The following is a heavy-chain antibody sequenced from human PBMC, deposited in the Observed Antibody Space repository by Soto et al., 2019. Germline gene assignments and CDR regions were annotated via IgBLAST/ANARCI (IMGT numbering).Heavy chain of an antibody. CDR2: MYHSGTT. CDR1: NYSISSGYY. Sequence: SETLSLTCTVSNYSISSGYYWGWIRQSPGEGLEWIVSMYHSGTTYYNPSLKSRVTISIDTSKNQFSLKLSSVTAADTAVYYCARVGPGYDYVWGSYRYIDAFDIWGQGTMVTVSS. V-gene: IGHV4-38-2*02. CDR3: ARVGPGYDYVWGSYRYIDAFDI. J-gene: IGHJ3*02. D-gene: IGHD3-16*02.